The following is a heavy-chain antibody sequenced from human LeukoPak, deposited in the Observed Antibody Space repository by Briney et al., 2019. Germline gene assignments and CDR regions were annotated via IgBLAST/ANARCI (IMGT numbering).Heavy chain of an antibody. D-gene: IGHD6-19*01. CDR2: ISGSGGST. J-gene: IGHJ4*02. Sequence: GGSLRLSCVASGVTLSNYAMSWARQAPGKGLEWVSAISGSGGSTYYADSVKGRFTISRDNSKNTLYLQMNSLRAEDTAVYYCAKTWGVSVAGHFDYWGQGTLVTVSS. CDR1: GVTLSNYA. CDR3: AKTWGVSVAGHFDY. V-gene: IGHV3-23*01.